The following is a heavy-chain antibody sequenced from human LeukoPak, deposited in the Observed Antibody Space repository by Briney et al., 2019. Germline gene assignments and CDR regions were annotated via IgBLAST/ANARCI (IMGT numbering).Heavy chain of an antibody. CDR1: EFTFSSYW. Sequence: GGSLRLSCAASEFTFSSYWMHWVRQAPGKGLVWVSRINSDGSTTSHADSVKGRFTISRDNAKNTLSLQMNSLRAEDTAVYYCARGGSSSWYGSWGQGTLVTVSS. V-gene: IGHV3-74*01. J-gene: IGHJ5*01. CDR3: ARGGSSSWYGS. CDR2: INSDGSTT. D-gene: IGHD6-13*01.